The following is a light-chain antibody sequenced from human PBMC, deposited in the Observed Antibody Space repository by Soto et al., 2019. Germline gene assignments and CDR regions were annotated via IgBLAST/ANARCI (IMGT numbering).Light chain of an antibody. J-gene: IGLJ2*01. Sequence: QSVLTQPASVSGSPGQSITISCTGTSSDVGGYNYVSWYQLHPGKAPKLMIYDVNNRPSGVSNRFSGSKSGDTASLTISGLQPEDEADYYCSSYTSSSTVVFGGGTKPTVL. CDR3: SSYTSSSTVV. CDR1: SSDVGGYNY. V-gene: IGLV2-14*01. CDR2: DVN.